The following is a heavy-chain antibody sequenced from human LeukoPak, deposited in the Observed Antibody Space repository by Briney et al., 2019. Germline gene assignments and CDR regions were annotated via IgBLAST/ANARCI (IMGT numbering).Heavy chain of an antibody. V-gene: IGHV3-30*03. Sequence: PGRSLRLSCAASGFTFSSYDMHWVRQAPGKGPEWVAVISYDGSNKYYADSVKGRFTISRDNAKNSLYLQMNSLRAEDTAVYYCARGGSYWESWGQGTLVTVS. CDR1: GFTFSSYD. CDR3: ARGGSYWES. CDR2: ISYDGSNK. J-gene: IGHJ4*02. D-gene: IGHD1-26*01.